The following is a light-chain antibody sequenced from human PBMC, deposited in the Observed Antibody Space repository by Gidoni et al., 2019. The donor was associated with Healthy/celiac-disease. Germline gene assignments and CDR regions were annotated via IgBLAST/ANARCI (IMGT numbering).Light chain of an antibody. CDR3: QQYNSYPGT. J-gene: IGKJ1*01. CDR2: KAS. V-gene: IGKV1-5*03. Sequence: DIQMPQSPSTLSASVGDRVTITCRASQSISSWLAWYQQKPGKAPKLLIYKASSLESGVPSRFSDSGSGTEFTLTISSLHPDDFATYFCQQYNSYPGTFGQGTKVEIK. CDR1: QSISSW.